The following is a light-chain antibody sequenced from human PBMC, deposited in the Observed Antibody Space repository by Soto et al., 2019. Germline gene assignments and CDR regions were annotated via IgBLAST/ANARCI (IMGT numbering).Light chain of an antibody. CDR1: QSVSSN. V-gene: IGKV3-15*01. Sequence: IVLTQSPATLSVPPGDRVTLFCRARQSVSSNLAWYQQTPGQAPMLLIYDASTRATGIQARFSGSGSGIEFTLIISLRQYEDFAVYYCQQYNTWPIFTFGPVTKLDI. CDR3: QQYNTWPIFT. CDR2: DAS. J-gene: IGKJ3*01.